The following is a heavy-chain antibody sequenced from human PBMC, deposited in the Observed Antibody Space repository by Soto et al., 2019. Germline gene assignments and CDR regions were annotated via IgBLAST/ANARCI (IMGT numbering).Heavy chain of an antibody. Sequence: SETLSLTCTVSGGSISSYYWSWIRQPPGKGLEWIGYIYYSGSTNYNPSLKGRFTVSRDHAENSLYLQMDSLTAEDTAVYYCARDYRNKGFDHWGLGTLVTVSS. J-gene: IGHJ4*02. V-gene: IGHV4-59*12. CDR3: ARDYRNKGFDH. D-gene: IGHD4-4*01. CDR1: GGSISSYY. CDR2: IYYSGST.